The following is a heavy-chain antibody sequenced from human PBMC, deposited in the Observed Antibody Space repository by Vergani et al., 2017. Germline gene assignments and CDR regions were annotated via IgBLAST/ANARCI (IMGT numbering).Heavy chain of an antibody. D-gene: IGHD5-12*01. CDR1: GYTFTSYG. V-gene: IGHV1-18*01. Sequence: QVQLVQSGAEVKKPGASVKVSCKASGYTFTSYGISWVRQAPGQGFEWMGWISAYNGNTNYARKLQGRVTMTTDTSTSTAYMELRSLRSDDTAVYYCARDIVATINYYYYYGMDVWGQGTTVTVSS. CDR3: ARDIVATINYYYYYGMDV. J-gene: IGHJ6*02. CDR2: ISAYNGNT.